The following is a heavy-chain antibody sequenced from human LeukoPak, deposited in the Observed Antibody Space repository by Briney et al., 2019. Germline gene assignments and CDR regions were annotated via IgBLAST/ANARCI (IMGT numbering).Heavy chain of an antibody. CDR3: ARCKNDYGDYVFDY. CDR2: ISSSSNYI. D-gene: IGHD4-17*01. J-gene: IGHJ4*02. Sequence: PGGSLRLSCAASGFTFNNSGMSWVRQAPGKGLEWVSSISSSSNYIYYADSVKGRFTISRDNAKNSLYLQMNSLRAEDTAVYYCARCKNDYGDYVFDYWGQGTLVTVSS. CDR1: GFTFNNSG. V-gene: IGHV3-21*01.